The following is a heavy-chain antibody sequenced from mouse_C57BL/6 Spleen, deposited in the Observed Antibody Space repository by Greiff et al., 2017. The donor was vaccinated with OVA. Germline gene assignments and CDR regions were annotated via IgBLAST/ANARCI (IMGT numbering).Heavy chain of an antibody. V-gene: IGHV8-12*01. D-gene: IGHD1-1*01. J-gene: IGHJ3*01. Sequence: QVTLKESGPGILQSSQTLSLTCSFSGFSLSTSGMGVSWIRQPSGKGLEWLAHIYWDDDKRYNPSLKSRLTISKDTSRNQVFLKITSVDTADTATDDCARGGSSPAWLAYWGQGTLVTVSA. CDR1: GFSLSTSGMG. CDR2: IYWDDDK. CDR3: ARGGSSPAWLAY.